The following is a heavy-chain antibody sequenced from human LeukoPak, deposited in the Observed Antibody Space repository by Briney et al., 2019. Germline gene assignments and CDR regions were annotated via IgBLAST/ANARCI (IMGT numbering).Heavy chain of an antibody. CDR3: ASDIYSGGSCYHLD. J-gene: IGHJ4*02. CDR1: GFTFSSYA. Sequence: PGGSLRLSCAASGFTFSSYAMSWVRQAPGKGLEWVSAISGSGGSTYYADSVKGRFTISRDNSKNTLYLQMNSLRAEDTAVYYCASDIYSGGSCYHLDWGQGTLVTVSS. V-gene: IGHV3-23*01. D-gene: IGHD2-15*01. CDR2: ISGSGGST.